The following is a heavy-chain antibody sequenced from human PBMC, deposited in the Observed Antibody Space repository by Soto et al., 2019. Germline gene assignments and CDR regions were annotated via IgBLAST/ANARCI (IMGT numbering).Heavy chain of an antibody. D-gene: IGHD5-18*01. Sequence: SETLSLTCTVSGGSISSYYWSWIRQPAGKGLEWIGRIYTSGSTNYNPSLKSRVTTSVDTSKNQFSLKLSSVTAADTAVYYCARDRRVSYGSSPLDPWGQGTLVTVSS. J-gene: IGHJ5*02. CDR3: ARDRRVSYGSSPLDP. CDR2: IYTSGST. V-gene: IGHV4-4*07. CDR1: GGSISSYY.